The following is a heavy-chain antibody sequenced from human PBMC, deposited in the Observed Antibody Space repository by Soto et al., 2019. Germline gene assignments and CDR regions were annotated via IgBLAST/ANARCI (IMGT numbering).Heavy chain of an antibody. D-gene: IGHD6-19*01. J-gene: IGHJ6*02. Sequence: SETLSLTCAVYGGSFSGYYWSWIRLPPGKGLEWIGEINHSGSTNYNPSLKSRVTISVDTSKNQFSLKLSSVTAADTAVYYCARDWGSSGWPYHYGMDVWGQGTTVTVSS. CDR1: GGSFSGYY. CDR2: INHSGST. V-gene: IGHV4-34*01. CDR3: ARDWGSSGWPYHYGMDV.